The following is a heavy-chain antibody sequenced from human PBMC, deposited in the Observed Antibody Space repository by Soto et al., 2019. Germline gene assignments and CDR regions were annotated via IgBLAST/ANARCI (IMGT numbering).Heavy chain of an antibody. J-gene: IGHJ4*02. CDR1: GDSISSSKYY. CDR2: IYYSGSP. V-gene: IGHV4-39*07. Sequence: SETLSLTCTFSGDSISSSKYYWGWIRQPPGKGLEWTGSIYYSGSPNYNPSLKSRVTISVDTSKNQFSLKLSSVTAADTAVYYCARRYGSYFDYWGQGTLVTSPQ. D-gene: IGHD5-18*01. CDR3: ARRYGSYFDY.